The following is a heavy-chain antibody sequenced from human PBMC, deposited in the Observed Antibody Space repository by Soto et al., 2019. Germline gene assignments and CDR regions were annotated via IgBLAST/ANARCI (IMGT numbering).Heavy chain of an antibody. J-gene: IGHJ4*02. CDR2: IYYTGST. D-gene: IGHD3-22*01. V-gene: IGHV4-31*03. CDR3: ARGPEYHYDNSGFKY. Sequence: QVQMQESGPRLVKPSQTLSLTCTVSGGSISSAGYYWSWIRQHPGKGLEWIGYIYYTGSTNYNPSLKSRVTISVDTSKNQFSLRLSSVSAADTAVYYCARGPEYHYDNSGFKYWGQGTLVTVSS. CDR1: GGSISSAGYY.